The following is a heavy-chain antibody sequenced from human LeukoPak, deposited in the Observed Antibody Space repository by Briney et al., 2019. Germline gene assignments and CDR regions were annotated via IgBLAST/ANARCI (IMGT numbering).Heavy chain of an antibody. V-gene: IGHV3-23*01. D-gene: IGHD1-26*01. J-gene: IGHJ4*02. CDR3: AKGSSIVGERD. CDR1: GFTLTTKA. Sequence: GGSLRLSCAASGFTLTTKAITWARRAPGKGRGGVSTISVTGGSTYYADSVKGRFTISRDNSKNTLYLQMNSLRAEDTAVYYCAKGSSIVGERDWGQGTLVTVSS. CDR2: ISVTGGST.